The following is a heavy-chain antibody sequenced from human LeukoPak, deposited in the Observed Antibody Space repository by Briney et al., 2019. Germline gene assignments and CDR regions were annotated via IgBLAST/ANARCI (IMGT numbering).Heavy chain of an antibody. CDR2: ISGGGETT. Sequence: LPGGSLRLSCAASGFTFNNYAMNWVRQAPGKGLEWVSSISGGGETTYYADSAKGRFTISRDNSQNTLYLQMSSLRAEDTAVHYCARDYADYVGYFFFDYWGQGTLVTVSS. CDR3: ARDYADYVGYFFFDY. V-gene: IGHV3-23*01. J-gene: IGHJ4*02. CDR1: GFTFNNYA. D-gene: IGHD4-17*01.